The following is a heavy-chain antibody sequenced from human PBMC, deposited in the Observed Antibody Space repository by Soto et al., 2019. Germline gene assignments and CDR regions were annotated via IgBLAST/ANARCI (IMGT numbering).Heavy chain of an antibody. V-gene: IGHV3-30-3*01. J-gene: IGHJ6*02. CDR1: GFTFSSYA. Sequence: GGSLRLSCAASGFTFSSYAMHWVRQAPGKGLEWVAVISYDGSNKYYADSVKGRFTISRDNSKNTLYLQMNSLRAEDTAVYYCARAPPGYYGSGSYAYYYYGMDVWGQGTTVTVSS. CDR3: ARAPPGYYGSGSYAYYYYGMDV. CDR2: ISYDGSNK. D-gene: IGHD3-10*01.